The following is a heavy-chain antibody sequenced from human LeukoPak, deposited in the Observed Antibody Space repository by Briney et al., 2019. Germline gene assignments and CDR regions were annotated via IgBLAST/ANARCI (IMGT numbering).Heavy chain of an antibody. CDR1: GGSISSYY. CDR2: IYYSGST. Sequence: SETLSLTCTVSGGSISSYYWSWIRQPPGKGLEWIGYIYYSGSTNYNPSLKSRVTISVDTSKNQFSLKLSSVTAADTAVYYCARGPNGYSSGLSYYYYYYYMDVWGKGTTVTVSS. V-gene: IGHV4-59*01. CDR3: ARGPNGYSSGLSYYYYYYYMDV. D-gene: IGHD6-19*01. J-gene: IGHJ6*03.